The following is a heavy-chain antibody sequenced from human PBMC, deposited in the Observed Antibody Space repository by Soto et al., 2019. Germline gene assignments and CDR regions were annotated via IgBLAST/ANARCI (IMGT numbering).Heavy chain of an antibody. CDR3: ARDIGPALDWFGP. CDR2: MNPKSGQK. Sequence: SVKVSCKASGYTFPSYDINWVRQASGQGLEWLGWMNPKSGQKAYVEKFQGRVTMAANTSISTAYMELSSLRSDDTAVYYCARDIGPALDWFGPWGQGTLVTVYS. D-gene: IGHD5-18*01. V-gene: IGHV1-8*01. J-gene: IGHJ5*02. CDR1: GYTFPSYD.